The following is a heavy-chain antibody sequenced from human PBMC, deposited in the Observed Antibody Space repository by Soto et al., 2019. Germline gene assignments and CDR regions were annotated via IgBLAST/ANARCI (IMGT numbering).Heavy chain of an antibody. V-gene: IGHV4-61*01. Sequence: QVLLQDSGPRLVKPSETLSLTCTVSGGSFKSGSYYWSWVRLPPGKGLEWIGYVYHTGRTSYNPSLKRRISISMDTSTNQFSLYLDSVTAADTAVYFCARDFDYFDSWRQGTPVTVSS. J-gene: IGHJ4*02. CDR1: GGSFKSGSYY. CDR2: VYHTGRT. D-gene: IGHD3-3*01. CDR3: ARDFDYFDS.